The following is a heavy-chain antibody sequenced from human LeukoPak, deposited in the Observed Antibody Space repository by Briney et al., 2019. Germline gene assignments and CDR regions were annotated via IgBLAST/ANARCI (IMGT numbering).Heavy chain of an antibody. V-gene: IGHV1-69*06. J-gene: IGHJ5*02. CDR3: ARASAAGPGGWFDP. D-gene: IGHD6-13*01. CDR2: IIPIFGTA. Sequence: SVKVSCKASGGTFSSYAIGWVRQAPGQGLEWMGGIIPIFGTANYAQKFQGRVTITADKSTSTAYMELSSLRSEDTAVYYCARASAAGPGGWFDPWGQGTLVTVSS. CDR1: GGTFSSYA.